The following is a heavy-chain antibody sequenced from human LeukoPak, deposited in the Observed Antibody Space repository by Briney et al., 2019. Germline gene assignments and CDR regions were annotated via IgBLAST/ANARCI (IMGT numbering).Heavy chain of an antibody. J-gene: IGHJ4*02. CDR2: INSDGSST. D-gene: IGHD6-13*01. Sequence: PGGSLRLSCAASGFTFRNYWMHWVRQAAGKGLVWVSRINSDGSSTTYADSVKGRLTISRDNSKNTLYLQMNSLRAEDTAVYYCAKPSPGYSSSWYVFGYWGQGTLVTVSS. CDR1: GFTFRNYW. CDR3: AKPSPGYSSSWYVFGY. V-gene: IGHV3-74*01.